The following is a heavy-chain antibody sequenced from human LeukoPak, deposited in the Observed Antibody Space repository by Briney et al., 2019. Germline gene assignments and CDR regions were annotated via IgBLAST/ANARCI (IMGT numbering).Heavy chain of an antibody. CDR3: ARSAEHCNNGVCFTDYYMDV. CDR1: GYSFTDKY. CDR2: INPNSGGT. V-gene: IGHV1-2*02. D-gene: IGHD2-8*01. Sequence: ASVKVSCKASGYSFTDKYMHWVRQAPGQGLEWMGWINPNSGGTNYAQKFAGRVTMTTDMSMSTAYMELSRLTSDDTAVYFCARSAEHCNNGVCFTDYYMDVWGKGTTVTVSS. J-gene: IGHJ6*03.